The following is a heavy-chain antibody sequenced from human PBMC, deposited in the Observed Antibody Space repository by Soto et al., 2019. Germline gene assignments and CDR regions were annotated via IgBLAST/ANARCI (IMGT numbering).Heavy chain of an antibody. Sequence: SETLSLTCTVSGVSITDYYWSWIRQAPWKGLESMGYIYYSGVPFYNPSLNSRATISRDTSKNQFSLNLYFVTTADTAVYYCAASMIPVMITPHGYAQLYFDYWGQGSLVTVSS. V-gene: IGHV4-59*01. J-gene: IGHJ4*02. CDR2: IYYSGVP. D-gene: IGHD3-16*01. CDR1: GVSITDYY. CDR3: AASMIPVMITPHGYAQLYFDY.